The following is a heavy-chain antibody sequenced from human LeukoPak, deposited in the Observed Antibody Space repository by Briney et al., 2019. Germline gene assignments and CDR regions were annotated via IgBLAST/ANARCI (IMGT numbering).Heavy chain of an antibody. V-gene: IGHV4-59*08. CDR3: ARWSAAARYFDL. CDR2: IYYSGST. Sequence: SETLSLTCTVSGGSISSYYRSWIRQPPGKGLEWIGYIYYSGSTNYNPSLKSRVTMSVDTSKNQFSLKLSSVTAADTAVYYCARWSAAARYFDLWGRGTLVTVSS. CDR1: GGSISSYY. J-gene: IGHJ2*01. D-gene: IGHD2-2*01.